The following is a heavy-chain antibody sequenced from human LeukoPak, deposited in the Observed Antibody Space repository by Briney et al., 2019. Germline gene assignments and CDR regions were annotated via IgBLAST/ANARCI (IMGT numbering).Heavy chain of an antibody. CDR3: ARDNWVDC. V-gene: IGHV3-48*04. CDR1: GFTFSSYA. J-gene: IGHJ5*01. Sequence: GGSLRLSCAASGFTFSSYAMTWVRQAPGKGLEWVSFIDTSSTTMYYTDSVKGRFTISRDNAKNSLYLQMNSLKVEDTAIYYCARDNWVDCWGQGTLVTVSS. CDR2: IDTSSTTM.